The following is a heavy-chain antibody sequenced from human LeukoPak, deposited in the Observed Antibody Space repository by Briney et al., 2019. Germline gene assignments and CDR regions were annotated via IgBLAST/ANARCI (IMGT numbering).Heavy chain of an antibody. J-gene: IGHJ5*02. V-gene: IGHV4-61*10. CDR1: GGPISSGSYY. CDR2: INHSGST. D-gene: IGHD4-11*01. Sequence: SETLSLTCTVSGGPISSGSYYWSWIRQPAGKGLEWIGEINHSGSTNYNPSLKSRVTISVDTSKNQFSLKLSSVTAADTAVYYCARVWHSNYNWSDPWGQGTLVTVSS. CDR3: ARVWHSNYNWSDP.